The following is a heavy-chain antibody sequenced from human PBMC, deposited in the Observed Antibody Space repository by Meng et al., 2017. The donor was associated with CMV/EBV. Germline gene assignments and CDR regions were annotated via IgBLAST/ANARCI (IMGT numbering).Heavy chain of an antibody. Sequence: SVKVSCKASGGTFSSYAISWVRQAPGQGLEWMGGIIPIFGTANYAQKFQERVTITRDMSTSTAYMELSSLRSEDTAVYYCAAEQYCSGGSCYGSSVGEGAFDIWGQGTMVTVSS. V-gene: IGHV1-69*05. CDR3: AAEQYCSGGSCYGSSVGEGAFDI. CDR1: GGTFSSYA. J-gene: IGHJ3*02. D-gene: IGHD2-15*01. CDR2: IIPIFGTA.